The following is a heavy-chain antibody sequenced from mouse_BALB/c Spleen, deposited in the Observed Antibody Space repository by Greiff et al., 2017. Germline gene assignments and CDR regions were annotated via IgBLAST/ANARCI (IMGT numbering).Heavy chain of an antibody. CDR3: ARWGITTRAMDY. CDR2: INPSSGYT. D-gene: IGHD2-4*01. V-gene: IGHV1-4*01. CDR1: GYTFTSYT. J-gene: IGHJ4*01. Sequence: QVQLQQSGAELARPGASVKMSCKASGYTFTSYTMHWVKQRPGQGLEWIGYINPSSGYTNYNQKFKDKATLTADKSSSTAYMQLSSLTSEDSAVYYCARWGITTRAMDYWGQGTSVTVSS.